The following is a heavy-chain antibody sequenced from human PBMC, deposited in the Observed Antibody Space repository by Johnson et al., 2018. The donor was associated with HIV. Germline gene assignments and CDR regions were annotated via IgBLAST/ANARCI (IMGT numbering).Heavy chain of an antibody. CDR2: IYSGGST. D-gene: IGHD5-18*01. J-gene: IGHJ3*02. CDR1: GFIFTDAW. V-gene: IGHV3-66*04. Sequence: EQLVESGGGLVEPGGSLRLSCAASGFIFTDAWMNWLRQAPGKGLEWVSVIYSGGSTYYADSVKGRFTISRDNSKNTLYLQMNSLRPEDTAVYYCARLPSGYSRDAFDIWGQGTMVTVSS. CDR3: ARLPSGYSRDAFDI.